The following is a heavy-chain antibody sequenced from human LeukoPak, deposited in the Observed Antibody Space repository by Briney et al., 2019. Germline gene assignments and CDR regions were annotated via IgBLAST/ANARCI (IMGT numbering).Heavy chain of an antibody. CDR3: ARGPIAAVMNWFDP. CDR2: IKQDGSEK. Sequence: GGSLRLSCAASGFTFSSYWMSWVRQAPGKGLEWVANIKQDGSEKYYVGSVKGRFTISRDNAKNSLYLQMNSLRAEDTAVYYCARGPIAAVMNWFDPWGQGTLVTVSS. D-gene: IGHD6-13*01. V-gene: IGHV3-7*01. CDR1: GFTFSSYW. J-gene: IGHJ5*02.